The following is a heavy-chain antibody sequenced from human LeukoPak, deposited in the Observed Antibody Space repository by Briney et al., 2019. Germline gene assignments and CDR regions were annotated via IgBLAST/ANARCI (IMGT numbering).Heavy chain of an antibody. CDR3: AREDYYDSSGFYYFDY. J-gene: IGHJ4*02. D-gene: IGHD3-22*01. V-gene: IGHV4-4*07. CDR1: GGFISSYY. CDR2: IYTSGTT. Sequence: PSETLSLTCTVSGGFISSYYWSWIRQPAGKGLEWIGRIYTSGTTNYNPSLKSRVTISVDKSKNQFSLKLSSVTAADTAVYYCAREDYYDSSGFYYFDYWGQGTLVTVSS.